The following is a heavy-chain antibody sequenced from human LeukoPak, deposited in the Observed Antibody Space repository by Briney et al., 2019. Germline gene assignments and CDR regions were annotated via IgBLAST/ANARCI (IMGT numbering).Heavy chain of an antibody. J-gene: IGHJ5*02. CDR1: GGTFSSYA. Sequence: ASVKVSCKASGGTFSSYAISWVRQAPGQGLEWMGRIIPILGIANYAQKFQGRVTITADKSTSTAYMELSSLRSEDTAVYYCAREDTMVRGVIITSNWFDPWGQRTLVTLSS. D-gene: IGHD3-10*01. CDR3: AREDTMVRGVIITSNWFDP. CDR2: IIPILGIA. V-gene: IGHV1-69*04.